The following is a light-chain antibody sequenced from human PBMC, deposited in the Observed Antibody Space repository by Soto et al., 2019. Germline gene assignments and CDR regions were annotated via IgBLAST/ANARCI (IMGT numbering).Light chain of an antibody. Sequence: QSVLTQPPSASGTPGQRVTISCSGSSSNIGSNIVNWYQHLPGTAPKLLIYSDSQRPSGVPDRFSGSKSGTSASLAINGLQSEDEADYYCAAWDDSLTGVVFGGGTKVTVL. CDR3: AAWDDSLTGVV. J-gene: IGLJ2*01. V-gene: IGLV1-44*01. CDR1: SSNIGSNI. CDR2: SDS.